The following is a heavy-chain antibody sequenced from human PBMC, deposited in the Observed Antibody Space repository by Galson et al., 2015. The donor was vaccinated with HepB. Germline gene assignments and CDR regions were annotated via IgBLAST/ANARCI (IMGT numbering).Heavy chain of an antibody. V-gene: IGHV3-33*01. CDR3: ARESGYSYGYRVGSYYYYGMDV. Sequence: SLRLSCAASGFTFSSYGMHWVRQAPGKGLEWVAVIWYDGSNKYYADSVKGRFTISRDNSKNTLYLQMNSLRAEDTAVYYCARESGYSYGYRVGSYYYYGMDVWGQGTTVTVSS. CDR2: IWYDGSNK. J-gene: IGHJ6*02. CDR1: GFTFSSYG. D-gene: IGHD5-18*01.